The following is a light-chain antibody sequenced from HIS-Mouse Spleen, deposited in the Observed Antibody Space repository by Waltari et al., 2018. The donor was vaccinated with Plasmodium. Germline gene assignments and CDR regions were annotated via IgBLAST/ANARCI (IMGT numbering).Light chain of an antibody. CDR2: SAS. Sequence: VLTQSPATPSSSSGQCATLPCRASQTASSSYLAWYQHKPGQSPRLLIYSASSRATGIPDRFSGSGSGTDFTLTISRLGPEDFAVYYCQQYGSSPYTFGQGTKLEIK. CDR3: QQYGSSPYT. CDR1: QTASSSY. J-gene: IGKJ2*01. V-gene: IGKV3-20*01.